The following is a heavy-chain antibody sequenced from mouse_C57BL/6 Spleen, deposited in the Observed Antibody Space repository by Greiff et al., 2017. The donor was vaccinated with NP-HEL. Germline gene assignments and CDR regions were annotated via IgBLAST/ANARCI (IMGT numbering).Heavy chain of an antibody. CDR3: ARFTTVAIFDY. Sequence: EVKLMESGPGLVKPSQSLSLTCSVTGYSITSGYYWNWIRQFPGNKLEWMGYISYDGSNNYNPSLKNRISITRDTSKNQFFLKLNSVTTEDTATYYCARFTTVAIFDYWGQGTTLTVSS. CDR1: GYSITSGYY. J-gene: IGHJ2*01. V-gene: IGHV3-6*01. CDR2: ISYDGSN. D-gene: IGHD1-1*01.